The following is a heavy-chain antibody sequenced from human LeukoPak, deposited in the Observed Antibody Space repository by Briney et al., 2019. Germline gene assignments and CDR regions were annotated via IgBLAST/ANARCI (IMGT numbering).Heavy chain of an antibody. CDR3: ARVPKATPGHFDY. Sequence: ASVKVSCKASRYTFTGYYMHWVRQAPGQGLEWMGWINPNSGGTNYAQKFKGRVTMTRDTSISTAYMELSRLRSDDTAVYYCARVPKATPGHFDYWGQGTLVTVSS. V-gene: IGHV1-2*02. J-gene: IGHJ4*02. CDR2: INPNSGGT. CDR1: RYTFTGYY.